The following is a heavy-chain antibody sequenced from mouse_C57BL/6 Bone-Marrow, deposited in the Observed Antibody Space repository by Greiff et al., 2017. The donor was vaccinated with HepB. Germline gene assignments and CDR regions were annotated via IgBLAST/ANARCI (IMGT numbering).Heavy chain of an antibody. CDR2: IRNKANGYTT. J-gene: IGHJ2*01. Sequence: EVKLMESGGGLVQPGGSLSLSCAASGFTFTDYYMSWVRQPPGKALEWLGFIRNKANGYTTEYSASVKGRFTISRDNSQSILYLQMNALRAEDSATYYCARRTAYFDYWGQGTTLTVSS. CDR3: ARRTAYFDY. CDR1: GFTFTDYY. D-gene: IGHD4-1*01. V-gene: IGHV7-3*01.